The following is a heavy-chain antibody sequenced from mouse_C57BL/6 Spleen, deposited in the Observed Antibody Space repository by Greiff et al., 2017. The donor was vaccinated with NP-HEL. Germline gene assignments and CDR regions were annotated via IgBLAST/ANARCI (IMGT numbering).Heavy chain of an antibody. CDR3: ARQYYIYAMDY. V-gene: IGHV2-2*01. CDR2: IWSGGST. J-gene: IGHJ4*01. Sequence: VQLVESGPGLVQPSQSLSITCTVSGFSLTSYGVHWVRQSPGKGLEWLGVIWSGGSTDYNAAFISRLSISKDNSKSQVFFKMNSLQADDTAIYYCARQYYIYAMDYWGQGTSVTVSS. CDR1: GFSLTSYG. D-gene: IGHD1-1*01.